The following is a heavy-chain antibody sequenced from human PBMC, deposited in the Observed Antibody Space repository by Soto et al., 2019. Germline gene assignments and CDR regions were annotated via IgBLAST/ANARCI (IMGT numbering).Heavy chain of an antibody. CDR1: GGSIISYY. CDR3: VATDFWSGYYPYYYYGMDV. V-gene: IGHV4-59*01. D-gene: IGHD3-3*01. Sequence: PSETLSLTCTVSGGSIISYYWSWIRQPPGKGLEWIGYIYYSGSTNYNPSLKSRVTISVDTSKNQFSLKLSSVTAADTAVYYCVATDFWSGYYPYYYYGMDVWGQGTTVTVSS. CDR2: IYYSGST. J-gene: IGHJ6*02.